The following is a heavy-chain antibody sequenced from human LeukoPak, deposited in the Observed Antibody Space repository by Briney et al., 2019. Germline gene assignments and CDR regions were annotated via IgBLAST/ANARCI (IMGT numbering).Heavy chain of an antibody. CDR3: ARAGYCSGGSCYSGWFDP. V-gene: IGHV4-31*03. CDR1: GDSISSGGYF. Sequence: SETLSPTCTVSGDSISSGGYFWSWIRQHPGKDLEWIGCIHYSGSTLYNPSLKSRLIISVDTSKNQLSLKLSSVTAADTAVYYCARAGYCSGGSCYSGWFDPWGQGTLVTVSS. D-gene: IGHD2-15*01. CDR2: IHYSGST. J-gene: IGHJ5*02.